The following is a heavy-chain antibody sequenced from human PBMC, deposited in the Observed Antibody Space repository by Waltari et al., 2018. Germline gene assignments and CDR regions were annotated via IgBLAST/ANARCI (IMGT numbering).Heavy chain of an antibody. V-gene: IGHV4-34*02. CDR2: LNHNGKQ. Sequence: QVQLQQWGAGQLQPSETLSLTCAVYGGSFSGYYWGWIRQPPGKGLEWIGELNHNGKQNATPSRRSRITRLVDTPRSQFSLKVNSVTAADTAVYYCGGVEDCSGPGGNCYSGDSFALDVWGQGTTVTVSS. CDR3: GGVEDCSGPGGNCYSGDSFALDV. J-gene: IGHJ6*02. D-gene: IGHD2-15*01. CDR1: GGSFSGYY.